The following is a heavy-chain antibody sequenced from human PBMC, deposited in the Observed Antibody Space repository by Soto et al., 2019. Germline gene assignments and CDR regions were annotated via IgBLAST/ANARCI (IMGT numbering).Heavy chain of an antibody. CDR1: GFTFSSYA. CDR3: ARDFPYYYDSSGYPGY. J-gene: IGHJ4*02. V-gene: IGHV3-30-3*01. D-gene: IGHD3-22*01. CDR2: ISYDGSNK. Sequence: GGSLRLSCAASGFTFSSYAMHWVRQAPGKGLEWVAVISYDGSNKYYADSVKGRFTISRDNSKNTLYLQMNSLRAEDTVVYYCARDFPYYYDSSGYPGYWGQGTLVTVSS.